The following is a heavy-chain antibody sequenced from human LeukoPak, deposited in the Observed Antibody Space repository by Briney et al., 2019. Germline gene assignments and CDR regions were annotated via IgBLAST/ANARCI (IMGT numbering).Heavy chain of an antibody. CDR2: IYTSGST. CDR1: GGSISSYY. V-gene: IGHV4-4*07. CDR3: AGLRPYYFDY. J-gene: IGHJ4*02. Sequence: SETLSLTCTVSGGSISSYYWSWTRQPARKGLEWIGRIYTSGSTNYNPSLKSRVTMSVDTSKNQFSLKLSSVTAADTAVYYCAGLRPYYFDYWGQGTLVTVSS.